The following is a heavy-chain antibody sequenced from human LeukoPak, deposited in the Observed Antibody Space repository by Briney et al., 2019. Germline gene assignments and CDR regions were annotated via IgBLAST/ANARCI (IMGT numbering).Heavy chain of an antibody. V-gene: IGHV3-48*03. J-gene: IGHJ4*02. Sequence: GGSLRLSCAASGFTFSSYEMSWVRQAPGKGLEWVSYISSSGRTTYYADSVKGRFTISRDNAKNSLYLQMNSLRAEDTAVYYCARADYGSGSYYAFWGQGTLVTVSS. CDR1: GFTFSSYE. D-gene: IGHD3-10*01. CDR2: ISSSGRTT. CDR3: ARADYGSGSYYAF.